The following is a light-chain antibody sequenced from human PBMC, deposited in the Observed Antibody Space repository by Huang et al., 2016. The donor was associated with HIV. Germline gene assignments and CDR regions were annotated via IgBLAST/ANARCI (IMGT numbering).Light chain of an antibody. J-gene: IGKJ5*01. CDR2: GAS. CDR3: QQYGDSPIT. CDR1: QSVRSNY. V-gene: IGKV3-20*01. Sequence: ETVLTQSPGTLSLSPGERATLSCRASQSVRSNYLAWYQQKPGQSPRVLFDGASRRAAGIPDRFSGGGSGTDFTLTISRLEAEDFAMYYCQQYGDSPITFGQGTRLEIK.